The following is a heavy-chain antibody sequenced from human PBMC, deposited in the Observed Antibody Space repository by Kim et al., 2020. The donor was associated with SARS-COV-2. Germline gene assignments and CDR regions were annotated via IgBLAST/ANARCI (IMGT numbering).Heavy chain of an antibody. Sequence: GGSTYYADSVKGRFTISRDNSKNTLYLQMNSRRAEDTAVYYCARDLRDWGWGQGTLVTVSS. J-gene: IGHJ4*02. CDR3: ARDLRDWG. CDR2: GGST. V-gene: IGHV3-66*01. D-gene: IGHD7-27*01.